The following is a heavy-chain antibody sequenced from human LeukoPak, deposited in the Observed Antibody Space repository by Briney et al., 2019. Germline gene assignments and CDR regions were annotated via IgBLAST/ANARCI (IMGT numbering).Heavy chain of an antibody. CDR3: ARDNYYGSGSSEGFDY. J-gene: IGHJ4*02. V-gene: IGHV1-18*01. CDR1: GYTFTSYG. CDR2: ISAYNGNT. D-gene: IGHD3-10*01. Sequence: GASVKVSCKASGYTFTSYGISWVRQAPGQGLEWMGWISAYNGNTNYAQKLQGRVTMTTDTSTSTAYMELRSLRSDDTAVYYCARDNYYGSGSSEGFDYWGQGTLVTVSS.